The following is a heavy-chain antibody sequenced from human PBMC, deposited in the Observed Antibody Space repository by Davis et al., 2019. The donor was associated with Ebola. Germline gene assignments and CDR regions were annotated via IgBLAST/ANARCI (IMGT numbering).Heavy chain of an antibody. Sequence: GESLKISCAASGFTFSSYSMNWVRQAPGKGLEWASSISSSSSYIYYADSVKGRFTISRDNAKNSLYLQMNSLRAEDTAVYYCARDAMAFHWDYGMDVWGQGTTVTVSS. CDR2: ISSSSSYI. D-gene: IGHD2-2*01. V-gene: IGHV3-21*01. CDR3: ARDAMAFHWDYGMDV. J-gene: IGHJ6*02. CDR1: GFTFSSYS.